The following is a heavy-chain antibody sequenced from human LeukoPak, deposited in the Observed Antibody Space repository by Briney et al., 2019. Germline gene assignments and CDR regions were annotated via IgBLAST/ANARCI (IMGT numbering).Heavy chain of an antibody. CDR3: ARDPAAVTPGSYYYYGLDV. J-gene: IGHJ6*02. CDR2: ISSSSSYI. Sequence: KSGGSLRLSCAASGFTFSSYSMNWVRQAPGKGLEWVSSISSSSSYIYYADSVKGRFTISRDSAKNSLYLQMNSLRAEDTAVYYCARDPAAVTPGSYYYYGLDVWGQGTTVTVSS. CDR1: GFTFSSYS. V-gene: IGHV3-21*01. D-gene: IGHD4-23*01.